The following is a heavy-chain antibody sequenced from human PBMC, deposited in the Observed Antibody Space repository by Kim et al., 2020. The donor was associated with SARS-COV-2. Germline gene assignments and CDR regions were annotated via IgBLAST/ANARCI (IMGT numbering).Heavy chain of an antibody. CDR2: IDPSDSYT. J-gene: IGHJ4*02. CDR1: GYSFTSYW. D-gene: IGHD6-13*01. V-gene: IGHV5-10-1*01. Sequence: GESLKISCKGSGYSFTSYWISWVRQMPGKGLEWMGRIDPSDSYTNYSPSFQGHVTISADKSISTAYLQWSSLKASDTAMYYCARHFQQLVLLDYWGQGTLVTISS. CDR3: ARHFQQLVLLDY.